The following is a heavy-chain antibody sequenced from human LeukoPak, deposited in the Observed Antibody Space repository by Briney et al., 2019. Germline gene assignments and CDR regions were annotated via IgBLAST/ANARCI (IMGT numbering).Heavy chain of an antibody. Sequence: QSGGSLRLSCAVSGFTFSSYAMSWVRQAPGKGLEWVSAISGSGGSTYYADSVKGRFTISRDNSKNTLYLQMNSLRAEDTAVYYCAKPSKYQLLFDYWGQGTLVTVSS. D-gene: IGHD2-2*01. CDR3: AKPSKYQLLFDY. V-gene: IGHV3-23*01. J-gene: IGHJ4*02. CDR1: GFTFSSYA. CDR2: ISGSGGST.